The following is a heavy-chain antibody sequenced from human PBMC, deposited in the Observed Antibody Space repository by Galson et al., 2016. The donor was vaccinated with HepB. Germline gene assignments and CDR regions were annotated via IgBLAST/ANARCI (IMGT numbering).Heavy chain of an antibody. D-gene: IGHD4-11*01. CDR3: VRDSFADYTGLGHLYYGMDV. Sequence: SLRLSCAASGFTFSSYWMHWVRQSPGRGLMWVSRISTDGRDTAYADSVKGRFTISRDNAKKTLFLQMNSLGVEDTSVYYCVRDSFADYTGLGHLYYGMDVWGQGTTVIVSS. J-gene: IGHJ6*01. V-gene: IGHV3-74*03. CDR1: GFTFSSYW. CDR2: ISTDGRDT.